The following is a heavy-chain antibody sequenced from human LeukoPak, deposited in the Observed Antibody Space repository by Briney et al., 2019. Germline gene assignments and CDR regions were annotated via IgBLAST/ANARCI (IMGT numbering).Heavy chain of an antibody. CDR3: ARAGCSSTSCSDFDY. J-gene: IGHJ4*02. V-gene: IGHV1-2*02. CDR1: GYTFTGYY. D-gene: IGHD2-2*01. CDR2: INPNSGGT. Sequence: ASVKVSCKASGYTFTGYYMHWVRQAPGQGLEWMGWINPNSGGTNYAQKFQGRVTMTRNTSISTAYMELSSLRSEDTAVYYCARAGCSSTSCSDFDYWGQGTLVTVSS.